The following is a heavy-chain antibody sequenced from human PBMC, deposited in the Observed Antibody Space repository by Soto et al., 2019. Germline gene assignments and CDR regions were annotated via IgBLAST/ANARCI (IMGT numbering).Heavy chain of an antibody. CDR1: GGSISSYY. CDR2: IYYRGST. CDR3: ARQGPASILNTWFDP. V-gene: IGHV4-59*01. D-gene: IGHD2-2*01. Sequence: QVQLQESGPGLVKPSETLSLTCTVSGGSISSYYWSWIRQPPGKGLEWIEYIYYRGSTNYNPTLKRRATISLDMSKNQFSLKLSSVTAADTAVYYCARQGPASILNTWFDPWGQGTLVTVSS. J-gene: IGHJ5*02.